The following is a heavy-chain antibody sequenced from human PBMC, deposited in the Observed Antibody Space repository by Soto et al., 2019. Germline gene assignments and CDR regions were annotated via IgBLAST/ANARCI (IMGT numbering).Heavy chain of an antibody. CDR3: ARVFDYWSGFYVY. J-gene: IGHJ4*02. CDR2: VYAAGNT. V-gene: IGHV4-4*07. CDR1: GGSISGSY. D-gene: IGHD3-3*01. Sequence: PSETLSLTCTVSGGSISGSYWSWIRQPAGKGLEWIGRVYAAGNTNYNPSLTGRVTMSIDTSKKQFSLRMTSLTAADTAVYFCARVFDYWSGFYVYWGQGMLVTVSS.